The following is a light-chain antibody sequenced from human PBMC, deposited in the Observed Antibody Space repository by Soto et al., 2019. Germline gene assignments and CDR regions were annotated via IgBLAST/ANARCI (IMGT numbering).Light chain of an antibody. V-gene: IGLV2-14*01. Sequence: QSALTQPASVSGSPGQSITISCTGTSSDVGGYKYVSWYQQHSGKAPKLMIYEVSNRPSGVSSRFSGSKSGNTASLTVSGLQADDEADYYCSSYTSTSSLPVFGTGTKLTVL. CDR2: EVS. CDR3: SSYTSTSSLPV. CDR1: SSDVGGYKY. J-gene: IGLJ1*01.